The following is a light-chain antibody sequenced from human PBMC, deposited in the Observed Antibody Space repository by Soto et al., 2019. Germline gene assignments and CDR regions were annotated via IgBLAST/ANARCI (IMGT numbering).Light chain of an antibody. V-gene: IGKV3-15*01. J-gene: IGKJ1*01. CDR3: QQYTNWPPWT. Sequence: EIVMTQSPATLSVSPGERATLSCRASQTVSINFAWYQQKPGQGPRLLIYGASTRATGIPARFSGSGSGTEFPLTINSLQPEDFAIYYCQQYTNWPPWTFGQGTKVEIK. CDR2: GAS. CDR1: QTVSIN.